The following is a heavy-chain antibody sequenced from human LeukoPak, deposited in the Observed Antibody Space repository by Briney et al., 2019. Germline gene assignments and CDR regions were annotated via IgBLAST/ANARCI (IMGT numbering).Heavy chain of an antibody. CDR1: GGSTSSASYH. Sequence: PSQTLSLTCTVSGGSTSSASYHWTWIRQPAGKGLEWIGYIYYSGSTNYNPSLKSRVTISVDTSKNQFSLKLSSVTAADTAVYYCAREGTYYGSGSYYNYFDYWGQGTLVTVSS. V-gene: IGHV4-61*10. CDR2: IYYSGST. CDR3: AREGTYYGSGSYYNYFDY. J-gene: IGHJ4*02. D-gene: IGHD3-10*01.